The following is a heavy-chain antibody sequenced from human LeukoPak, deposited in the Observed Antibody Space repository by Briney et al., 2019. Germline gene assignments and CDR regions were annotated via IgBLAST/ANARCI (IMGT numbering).Heavy chain of an antibody. J-gene: IGHJ5*02. D-gene: IGHD6-13*01. CDR3: ARVVAAAPNWFGP. CDR2: IYYSGST. CDR1: GGSISSYY. V-gene: IGHV4-59*01. Sequence: PSETLSLTCTVSGGSISSYYWSWIRQPPGKGLEWIGYIYYSGSTNYNPSLKSRVTISVDTSKNQFSLKLSSVTAADTAVYYCARVVAAAPNWFGPWGQGTLATVSS.